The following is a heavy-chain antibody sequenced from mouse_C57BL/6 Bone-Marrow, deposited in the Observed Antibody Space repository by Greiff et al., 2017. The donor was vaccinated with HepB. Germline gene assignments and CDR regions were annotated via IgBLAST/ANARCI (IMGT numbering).Heavy chain of an antibody. J-gene: IGHJ3*01. V-gene: IGHV1-81*01. CDR2: IYPRSGNT. CDR3: ARSYYDYDIWFAY. CDR1: GYTFTSYG. Sequence: QVQLKQSGAELARPGASVKLSCKASGYTFTSYGISWVKQRTGQGLEWIGEIYPRSGNTYYNEKFKGKATLTADKSSSTAYMELRSLTSEDSAVYFCARSYYDYDIWFAYWGQGTLVTVSA. D-gene: IGHD2-4*01.